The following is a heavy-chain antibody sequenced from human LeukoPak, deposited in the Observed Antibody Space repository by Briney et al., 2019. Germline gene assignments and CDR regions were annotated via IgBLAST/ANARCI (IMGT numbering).Heavy chain of an antibody. J-gene: IGHJ4*02. CDR1: GFIFSSYG. CDR2: IWYDGSNK. V-gene: IGHV3-33*07. Sequence: GGSLRLSCAASGFIFSSYGMYWVRQAPGKGLEWVAVIWYDGSNKYYGDSVKGRFTVSSDNSNNTLYLQMNSLRAEDTAVYYCARDGASRGLDYWGQGTLVTVSS. CDR3: ARDGASRGLDY. D-gene: IGHD3-10*01.